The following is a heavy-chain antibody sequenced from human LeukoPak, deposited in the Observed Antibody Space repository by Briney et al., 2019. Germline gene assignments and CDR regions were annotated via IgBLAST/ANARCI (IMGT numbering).Heavy chain of an antibody. D-gene: IGHD2-21*02. CDR2: IYPGDSDT. J-gene: IGHJ4*02. V-gene: IGHV5-51*01. Sequence: GESLKISCKGSGYSFTSYWIGWVRPVPGKGLEWMGIIYPGDSDTTYSPSFRGQVTISADKSISTAYLQWSSLKASDTAMYYCARRSGDSNYFDYWGQGTLVTVSS. CDR1: GYSFTSYW. CDR3: ARRSGDSNYFDY.